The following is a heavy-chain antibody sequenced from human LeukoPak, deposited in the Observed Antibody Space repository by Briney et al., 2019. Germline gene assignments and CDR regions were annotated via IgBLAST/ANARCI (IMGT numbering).Heavy chain of an antibody. CDR1: GGSISSGSYY. D-gene: IGHD4-23*01. CDR3: ARDKIFGTVETDAFDI. J-gene: IGHJ3*02. V-gene: IGHV4-61*02. Sequence: PSQTLSLTCTVSGGSISSGSYYWSWIRQPAGKGLEWIGRIYTSGSTNYNPSLKSRVTISVDTSKNQFSLKLSSVTAADTAVYYCARDKIFGTVETDAFDIWGQGTMVTVSS. CDR2: IYTSGST.